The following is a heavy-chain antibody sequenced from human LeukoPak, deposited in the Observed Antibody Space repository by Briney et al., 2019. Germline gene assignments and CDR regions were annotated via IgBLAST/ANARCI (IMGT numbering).Heavy chain of an antibody. CDR2: IRYDGNNK. V-gene: IGHV3-30*02. CDR1: GFTFSSCG. Sequence: GGSLRLSCAASGFTFSSCGMHWVRQAPDKGLEWVAFIRYDGNNKYYADSVKGRFTISRDNSKNTLYLQMHSLRAEDTAVYYCAKGVASNSVGSSLGYWGQGTLVTVSS. D-gene: IGHD4-23*01. J-gene: IGHJ4*02. CDR3: AKGVASNSVGSSLGY.